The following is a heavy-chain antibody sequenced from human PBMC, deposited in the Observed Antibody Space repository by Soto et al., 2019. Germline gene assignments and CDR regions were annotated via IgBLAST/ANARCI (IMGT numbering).Heavy chain of an antibody. CDR2: IHYSEST. V-gene: IGHV4-39*01. CDR1: GVSISNNNDY. J-gene: IGHJ4*02. D-gene: IGHD1-26*01. Sequence: SETLSLTCTVSGVSISNNNDYWGWIRQPPGKGLEWIGSIHYSESTNYNPSLKSRVTISVDTSKKQFSLKLSSVTAADTAVYYCARQVSWWVGAFNWGQGTLVTVSS. CDR3: ARQVSWWVGAFN.